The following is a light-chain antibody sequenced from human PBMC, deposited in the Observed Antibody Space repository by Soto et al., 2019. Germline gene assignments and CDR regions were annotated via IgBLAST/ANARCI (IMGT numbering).Light chain of an antibody. Sequence: ILLTQSPATLSLSPGEGATLSCRASQSVSSNLAWYQQKPGQAPRLLIYDASNRATGIPARFSGSGSGPDFTLTISSLEPEDFAVYYCQQRRNWPYSMVFGQGTRLEIK. J-gene: IGKJ5*01. CDR1: QSVSSN. CDR3: QQRRNWPYSMV. CDR2: DAS. V-gene: IGKV3-11*01.